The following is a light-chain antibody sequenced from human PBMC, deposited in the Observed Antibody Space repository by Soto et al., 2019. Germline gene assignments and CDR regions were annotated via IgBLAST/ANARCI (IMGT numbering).Light chain of an antibody. CDR1: QSVGNNF. J-gene: IGKJ5*01. CDR2: NGS. CDR3: HQYAYSPQS. V-gene: IGKV3-20*01. Sequence: EIVLTQSPGTLSLSPGERATVSCRASQSVGNNFLAWFQQKPGQSPRLLIYNGSIRATGIPDRFSGSGSGTDFTLTISRLEPEDFAVYYCHQYAYSPQSVGQGTRLEIK.